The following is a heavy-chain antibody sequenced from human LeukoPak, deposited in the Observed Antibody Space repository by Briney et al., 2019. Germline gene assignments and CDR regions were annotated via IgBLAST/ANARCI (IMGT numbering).Heavy chain of an antibody. CDR1: GGSITWSSDY. CDR3: ARRGPVLNTISNAFDI. J-gene: IGHJ3*02. D-gene: IGHD3-10*01. CDR2: FSYSGNT. V-gene: IGHV4-39*01. Sequence: SETLSLTCHVSGGSITWSSDYGAWIRQPPGKGLEWIVSFSYSGNTFYNPSLRSRVTIPADTSKNYFSLKLSSVTAADTAVYYCARRGPVLNTISNAFDIWGQGTVVTVSS.